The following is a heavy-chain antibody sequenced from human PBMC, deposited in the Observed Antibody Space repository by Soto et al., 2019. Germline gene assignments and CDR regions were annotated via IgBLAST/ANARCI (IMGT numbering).Heavy chain of an antibody. CDR3: ATPAEGLDTAMLKGLAH. J-gene: IGHJ4*02. CDR1: GGTFSNTA. D-gene: IGHD5-18*01. V-gene: IGHV1-69*01. CDR2: IIPLFGTP. Sequence: QVLLVQSGAEVKKPGSSVKVSCKASGGTFSNTAFIWVRQAPGQGLEWMGGIIPLFGTPNYAQKFQGRLMISADESASEAYMELNTLTSEDPAVYYCATPAEGLDTAMLKGLAHWGQGTLLTVSS.